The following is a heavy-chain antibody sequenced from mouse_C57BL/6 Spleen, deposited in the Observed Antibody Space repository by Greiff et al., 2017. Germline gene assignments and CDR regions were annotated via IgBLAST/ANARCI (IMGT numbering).Heavy chain of an antibody. CDR3: ARKGNSGTGYAMDY. V-gene: IGHV1-39*01. CDR2: INPNYGTT. D-gene: IGHD4-1*01. Sequence: EVHLVESGPELVKPGASVKISCKASGYSFTDYNMNWVKQSNGKSLEWIGVINPNYGTTSYNQKFKGKATLTVDQSSSTAYMQLNSLTSEDSAVYYCARKGNSGTGYAMDYWGQGTSVTVSS. J-gene: IGHJ4*01. CDR1: GYSFTDYN.